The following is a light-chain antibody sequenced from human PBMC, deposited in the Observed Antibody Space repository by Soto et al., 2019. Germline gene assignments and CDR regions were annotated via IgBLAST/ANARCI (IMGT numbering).Light chain of an antibody. V-gene: IGKV3-15*01. J-gene: IGKJ3*01. CDR1: QSVSSN. CDR2: GAS. CDR3: QQDDNWPPFT. Sequence: EIVMTQSPGTLSVSPGERATLSCRASQSVSSNLAWYQQKPGQAPRLLIYGASTRATGIPARFSGSGSGTEFTLAITTPQSEDFAVYYCQQDDNWPPFTFGPGTKVDIK.